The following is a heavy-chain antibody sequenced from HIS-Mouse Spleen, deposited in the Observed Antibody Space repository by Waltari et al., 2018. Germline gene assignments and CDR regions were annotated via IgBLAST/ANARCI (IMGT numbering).Heavy chain of an antibody. CDR1: GSISSSSYY. J-gene: IGHJ2*01. D-gene: IGHD6-13*01. Sequence: QLQLQESGPGLVKPSETLSLTCTVSGSISSSSYYWGWIRQPPGKGLEWIGRLYYSGSTSYNPSLKSRVTISVDTSKNQFSLKLSSVTAADTAVYYCAREIPYSSSWYDWYFDLWGRGTLVTVSS. CDR2: LYYSGST. V-gene: IGHV4-39*07. CDR3: AREIPYSSSWYDWYFDL.